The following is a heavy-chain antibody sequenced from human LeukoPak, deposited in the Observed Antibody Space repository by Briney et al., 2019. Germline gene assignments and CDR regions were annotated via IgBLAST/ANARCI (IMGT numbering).Heavy chain of an antibody. J-gene: IGHJ5*02. CDR3: AREDIVVVPAANQGWFDP. Sequence: ASVKVSCKASGYTFTGYYMHWVRQAPGQGLEWMGGINHNSGGTNYAQKFQGRVTMTRYTSISTAYRELSRLRSDDTAVYYCAREDIVVVPAANQGWFDPWGQGTLVTVSS. V-gene: IGHV1-2*02. CDR2: INHNSGGT. D-gene: IGHD2-2*01. CDR1: GYTFTGYY.